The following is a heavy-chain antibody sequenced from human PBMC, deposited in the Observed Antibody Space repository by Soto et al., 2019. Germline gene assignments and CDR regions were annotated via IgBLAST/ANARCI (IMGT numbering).Heavy chain of an antibody. CDR1: GFTFSSYS. V-gene: IGHV3-21*01. CDR2: ISSSSSYI. D-gene: IGHD6-25*01. Sequence: EVQLVESGGGLVKPGGSLRLSCAASGFTFSSYSMNWVRQAPGKGLEWVSSISSSSSYIYYADSVKGRFTISRDNAKNSLYLQMNSLRAEDTAVYYCARDRLPWAYYYGMDVWGQGTTVTLSS. CDR3: ARDRLPWAYYYGMDV. J-gene: IGHJ6*02.